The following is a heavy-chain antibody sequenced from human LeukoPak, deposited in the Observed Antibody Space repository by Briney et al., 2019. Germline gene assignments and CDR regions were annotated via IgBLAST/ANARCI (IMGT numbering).Heavy chain of an antibody. V-gene: IGHV3-21*01. CDR1: GFTFSSYS. D-gene: IGHD2-15*01. J-gene: IGHJ6*04. CDR2: ISSSSSYV. CDR3: ARDLGSGGSCYSNYYYGMDV. Sequence: GGSLRLSCVASGFTFSSYSMNWVRQAPGKGLAWVSPISSSSSYVSYADSVKGRSTSSSDNAKNSLYLQMNSLRAEDTAVYYCARDLGSGGSCYSNYYYGMDVWSRGTTVTVSA.